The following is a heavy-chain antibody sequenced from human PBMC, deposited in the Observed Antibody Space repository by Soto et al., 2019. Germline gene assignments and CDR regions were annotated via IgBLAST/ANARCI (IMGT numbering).Heavy chain of an antibody. V-gene: IGHV1-3*01. D-gene: IGHD3-22*01. Sequence: ASVKVSCKASGYTLTSYAMYWVRQAPGQRLEWMGWINAGNGNTKYSQKFQGRVTITRDTSASTAYMELSSLRSEDTAVYFCARMYYYDSSGYYFPLYFVYWCQGTLVTVSS. J-gene: IGHJ4*01. CDR1: GYTLTSYA. CDR3: ARMYYYDSSGYYFPLYFVY. CDR2: INAGNGNT.